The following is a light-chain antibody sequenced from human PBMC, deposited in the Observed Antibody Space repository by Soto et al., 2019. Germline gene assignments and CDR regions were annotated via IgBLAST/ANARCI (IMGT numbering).Light chain of an antibody. CDR3: KSYAGSNTYV. J-gene: IGLJ1*01. V-gene: IGLV2-8*01. Sequence: QSVLTQPSSASGSPGQSVTISCTGTKNDIGVYDFVSWYQHYPGKAPRLIIYEVVQRPSGVPDRFSGSKSGNTASLTVSGLQAADEADYFCKSYAGSNTYVFGSGTKVTVL. CDR2: EVV. CDR1: KNDIGVYDF.